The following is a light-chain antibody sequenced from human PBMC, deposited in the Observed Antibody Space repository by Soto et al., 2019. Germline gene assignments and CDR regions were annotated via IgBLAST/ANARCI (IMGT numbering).Light chain of an antibody. CDR2: GAS. Sequence: EIVMTQSPATLSVSPGERATLSCRASQSVRSNLAWYQQRSGQAPRLLIYGASTRATGIPARFSGSGSGTEFTLTISSLQSEDFAVYYCQQYNNWPRGTFGQGTKVEIK. V-gene: IGKV3-15*01. CDR1: QSVRSN. CDR3: QQYNNWPRGT. J-gene: IGKJ1*01.